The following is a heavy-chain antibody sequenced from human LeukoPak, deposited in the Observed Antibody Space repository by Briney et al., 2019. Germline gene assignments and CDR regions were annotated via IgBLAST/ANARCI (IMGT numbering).Heavy chain of an antibody. Sequence: GGSPRLSCAASGFTFSSHAMSWVRQVPGKGLEWVSGISGSGGSTYYADSVKGRSTISRDNSKNTLYLQMHSLRAEDTAVYYCAKIVVVPAAIRDDYWGQGTLVTVSS. CDR2: ISGSGGST. D-gene: IGHD2-2*02. CDR3: AKIVVVPAAIRDDY. J-gene: IGHJ4*02. CDR1: GFTFSSHA. V-gene: IGHV3-23*01.